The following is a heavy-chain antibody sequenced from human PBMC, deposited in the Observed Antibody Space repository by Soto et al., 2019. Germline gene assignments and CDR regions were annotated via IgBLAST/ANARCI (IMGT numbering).Heavy chain of an antibody. V-gene: IGHV4-34*01. J-gene: IGHJ5*02. CDR2: INHSGST. D-gene: IGHD6-6*01. CDR1: GGSFSGYY. Sequence: ASETLSLTCAVYGGSFSGYYWSRIRQPPGKGLEWIGEINHSGSTNYNPSLKSRVTISVDTSKNQFSLKLSSVTAADTAVYYCASGYSSSYNWFDPWGQGTLVTVSS. CDR3: ASGYSSSYNWFDP.